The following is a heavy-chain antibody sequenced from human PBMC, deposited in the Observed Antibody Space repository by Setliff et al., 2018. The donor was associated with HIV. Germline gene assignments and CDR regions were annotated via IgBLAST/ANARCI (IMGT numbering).Heavy chain of an antibody. J-gene: IGHJ4*02. CDR2: LHHSGTI. CDR1: GYSICSGYY. CDR3: ARGVPLLPPNF. V-gene: IGHV4-38-2*01. Sequence: PSETLSLTCAVSGYSICSGYYWGWIRQPPGKRLEWIGTLHHSGTIYYNPSLKSRVTISVDASERHFSLRMTSTTAADTAIYYCARGVPLLPPNFWGQGTLVTVSS. D-gene: IGHD2-15*01.